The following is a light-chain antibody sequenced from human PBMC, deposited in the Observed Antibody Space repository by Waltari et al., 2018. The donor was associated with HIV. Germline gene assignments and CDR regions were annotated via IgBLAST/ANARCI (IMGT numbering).Light chain of an antibody. CDR3: NSRDTSGNHQV. CDR1: SLRSFD. Sequence: SSELTQHPAVSVGVGTSVRITCQGDSLRSFDASWYQQKPGQAPVLVIYGKNTRPSGIPDRFSASSSGTTASLTISGAQAEDEADYYCNSRDTSGNHQVFGGGTTLTVL. CDR2: GKN. J-gene: IGLJ2*01. V-gene: IGLV3-19*01.